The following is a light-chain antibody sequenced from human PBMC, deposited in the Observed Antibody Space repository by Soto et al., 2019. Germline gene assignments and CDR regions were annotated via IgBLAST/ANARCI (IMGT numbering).Light chain of an antibody. CDR3: SSYTTTSTYV. CDR2: EVT. V-gene: IGLV2-14*01. CDR1: SSDVGGYDY. Sequence: QSVLTQPASVSGSPGQTITISRTGTSSDVGGYDYVSWYQQHPDKAPRFMIYEVTNRPSGVSHRFSGSKSGNTASLTISGLQAEDEADYYCSSYTTTSTYVFGTGTKSPS. J-gene: IGLJ1*01.